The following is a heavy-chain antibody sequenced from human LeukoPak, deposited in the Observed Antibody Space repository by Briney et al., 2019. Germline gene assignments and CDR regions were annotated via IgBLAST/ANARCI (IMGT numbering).Heavy chain of an antibody. V-gene: IGHV4-31*03. CDR1: GGSISSGIYY. CDR2: IYSGGYT. J-gene: IGHJ5*02. D-gene: IGHD3-10*01. CDR3: ARGFLVRGVIRRGRGFDP. Sequence: PSETLSLTCTVSGGSISSGIYYWTWIRHHPGKGLEWIGYIYSGGYTHYNPSLRSRVTMSMDTSKNQFSLRVSSVTAADTAVYYCARGFLVRGVIRRGRGFDPWGQGTLVTVSS.